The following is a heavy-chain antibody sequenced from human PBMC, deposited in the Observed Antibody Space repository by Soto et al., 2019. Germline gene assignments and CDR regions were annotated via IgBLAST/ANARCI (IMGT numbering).Heavy chain of an antibody. CDR1: GFTFSSYA. Sequence: PGGSLRLSCAASGFTFSSYAMSWVRQAPGKGLEWVSAISGSGGSTYYADSVKGRFTISRDNSKNTLYLQMNSLRPEDTAVYYCVISERYYYDSSGYWLDYWGQGTLVTVSS. J-gene: IGHJ4*02. D-gene: IGHD3-22*01. CDR2: ISGSGGST. CDR3: VISERYYYDSSGYWLDY. V-gene: IGHV3-23*01.